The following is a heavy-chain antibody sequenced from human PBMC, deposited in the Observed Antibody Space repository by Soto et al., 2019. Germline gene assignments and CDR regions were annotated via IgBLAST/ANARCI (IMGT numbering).Heavy chain of an antibody. Sequence: EVQLLESGGGLVQPGGSLRLSCAASGFTFSNYAMNWVRQAPGKGLEWVSGISGSGGSTYYADSVKGRFTISRDNSKNTLYLQMNSLRAEDTAVYYCAKWGRGIVVVVPAYYGMDVWGQGTTVTVSS. CDR2: ISGSGGST. D-gene: IGHD2-21*01. V-gene: IGHV3-23*01. CDR1: GFTFSNYA. J-gene: IGHJ6*02. CDR3: AKWGRGIVVVVPAYYGMDV.